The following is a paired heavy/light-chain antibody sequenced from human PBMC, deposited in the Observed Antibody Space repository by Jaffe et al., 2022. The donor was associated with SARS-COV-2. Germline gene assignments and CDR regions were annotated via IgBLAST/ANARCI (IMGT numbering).Light chain of an antibody. CDR1: SSDVGGYNY. CDR3: SSYTRSSTMV. Sequence: QSALTQPASVSGSPGQSITISCSGTSSDVGGYNYVSWYQQHPGKVPKLVIYDVTDRPSGVPDRFSGSKSGNTASLTISGLQAEDEADYYCSSYTRSSTMVFGGGTKLTVL. V-gene: IGLV2-14*01. J-gene: IGLJ3*02. CDR2: DVT.
Heavy chain of an antibody. J-gene: IGHJ4*02. V-gene: IGHV3-7*01. CDR1: GFTFSSAW. Sequence: EVHLVESGGGLVQSGGSVRLSCAASGFTFSSAWMSWVRQAPGKGLEWVASIKPDGSATYSVDSVKGRFTISRDNAKNSLYLQLNSLRVEDTALYYCAGNRTRFLYWGQGTLVTVSS. D-gene: IGHD3-16*01. CDR3: AGNRTRFLY. CDR2: IKPDGSAT.